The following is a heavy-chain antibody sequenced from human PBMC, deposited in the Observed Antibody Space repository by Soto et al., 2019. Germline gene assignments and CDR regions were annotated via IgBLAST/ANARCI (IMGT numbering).Heavy chain of an antibody. CDR2: ISGSGIHI. Sequence: PGGALILSGAASGFTVSSDSMDWVRQAGGRGLEWASSISGSGIHIHFTDSVKGRFTISRDNAKTSLYLQMDSLRPEDTAIYYCAREGVTNYTDYYFDLWGHGALVTVSS. V-gene: IGHV3-21*01. CDR1: GFTVSSDS. D-gene: IGHD4-4*01. CDR3: AREGVTNYTDYYFDL. J-gene: IGHJ4*01.